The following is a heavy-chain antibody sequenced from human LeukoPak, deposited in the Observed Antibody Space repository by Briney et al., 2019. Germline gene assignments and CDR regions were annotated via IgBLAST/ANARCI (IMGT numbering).Heavy chain of an antibody. V-gene: IGHV3-72*01. D-gene: IGHD6-19*01. CDR3: ASVSGISYTLDY. J-gene: IGHJ4*02. CDR2: IRMKANSYTT. CDR1: GFTFSDHY. Sequence: GGSLRLSFAASGFTFSDHYMDWGRQAPGKGLEWVGRIRMKANSYTTEYAASVKGRFTISRDDAKNSLYLQMHSLKAETTPVYYSASVSGISYTLDYCGQATLVTVSS.